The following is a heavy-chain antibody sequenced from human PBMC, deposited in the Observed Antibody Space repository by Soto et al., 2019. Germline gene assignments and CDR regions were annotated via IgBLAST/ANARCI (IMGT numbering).Heavy chain of an antibody. J-gene: IGHJ4*02. V-gene: IGHV3-21*01. CDR1: GFTFSSYS. CDR3: ARDLSSSWYPHYFDY. CDR2: ISSSSSYI. Sequence: NPGGSLRLSCAASGFTFSSYSMNWVRQAPGKGLEWVSSISSSSSYIYYADSVKGRFTISRDNAKNSLYLQMNSLRAEDTAVYYCARDLSSSWYPHYFDYWGQGTLVTAPQ. D-gene: IGHD6-13*01.